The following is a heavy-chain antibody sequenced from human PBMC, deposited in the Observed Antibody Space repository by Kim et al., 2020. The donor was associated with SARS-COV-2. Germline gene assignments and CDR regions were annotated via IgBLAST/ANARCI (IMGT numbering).Heavy chain of an antibody. V-gene: IGHV4-39*01. CDR1: GGSISSSSYY. CDR3: ARHEASRPTGPPGVMGATGVGWFDP. Sequence: SETLSLTCTVSGGSISSSSYYWGWIRQPPGKGLEWIGSIYYSGSTYYNPSLKSRVTISVDTSKNQFSLKLSSVTAADTAVYYCARHEASRPTGPPGVMGATGVGWFDPWGQGTLVTVSS. J-gene: IGHJ5*02. CDR2: IYYSGST. D-gene: IGHD1-26*01.